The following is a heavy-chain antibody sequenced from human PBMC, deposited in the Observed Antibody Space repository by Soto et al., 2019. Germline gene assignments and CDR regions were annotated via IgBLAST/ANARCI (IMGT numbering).Heavy chain of an antibody. CDR1: SDSISSYY. J-gene: IGHJ4*02. D-gene: IGHD6-13*01. Sequence: PSETLSLTCTVSSDSISSYYWSWIRQPPEKRLEWIGYIFYSGSTDYNPSLKSRVTISGDTSKNQFSLKVSSVTAADTAVYYCARGSSWQLPFDYWGQGTLVTVSS. CDR2: IFYSGST. V-gene: IGHV4-59*01. CDR3: ARGSSWQLPFDY.